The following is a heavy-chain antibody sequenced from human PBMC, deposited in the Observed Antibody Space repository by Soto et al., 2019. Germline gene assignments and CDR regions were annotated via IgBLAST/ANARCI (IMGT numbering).Heavy chain of an antibody. CDR3: AKFTAAAGTWVDY. V-gene: IGHV3-23*01. CDR1: GFTFSNYA. D-gene: IGHD6-13*01. J-gene: IGHJ4*02. CDR2: IIGSGGTT. Sequence: EVQLLESGGGLVQPGGSLRLSCAASGFTFSNYAMTCVRQAPGKRLERVSAIIGSGGTTYYAGSVKGRFTISRDNSKNTLYLQMNSLRAEDTSVYYCAKFTAAAGTWVDYWGQGTLVTVSS.